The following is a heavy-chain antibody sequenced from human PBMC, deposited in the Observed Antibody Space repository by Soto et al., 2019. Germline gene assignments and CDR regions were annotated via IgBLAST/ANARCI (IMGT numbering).Heavy chain of an antibody. V-gene: IGHV1-69*13. CDR3: ARDRAPRGWSYLDL. CDR2: IIPIFGTP. J-gene: IGHJ4*02. CDR1: GGSFSDYA. Sequence: GASVKVSCKAFGGSFSDYAFSWVRQAPGQGLQWMGGIIPIFGTPNYAQKFQDRVAFTAHESTNTAYMELSRLTSEDTAVYYCARDRAPRGWSYLDLWGQGTQVTV. D-gene: IGHD2-15*01.